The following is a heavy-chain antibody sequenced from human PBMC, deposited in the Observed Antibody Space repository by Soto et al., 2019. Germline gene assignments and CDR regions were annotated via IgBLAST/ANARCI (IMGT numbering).Heavy chain of an antibody. V-gene: IGHV1-18*04. J-gene: IGHJ3*02. CDR3: ARDRRKYCSSTSCYGDAFDI. CDR1: GYTFTSYG. CDR2: NSAYNGNT. D-gene: IGHD2-2*01. Sequence: QVQLVQSGAEVKKPGASVKVSCKASGYTFTSYGISWGRQAPGQGLEWMGWNSAYNGNTNYAQKLQGRVTMTTDTSTSTVYMELRSLRSDDTAVYYCARDRRKYCSSTSCYGDAFDICVQGTMVTVS.